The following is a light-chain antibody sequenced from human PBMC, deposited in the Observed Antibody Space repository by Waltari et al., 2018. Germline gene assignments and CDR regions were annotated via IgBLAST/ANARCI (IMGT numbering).Light chain of an antibody. J-gene: IGKJ2*03. CDR2: GAS. V-gene: IGKV3-15*01. CDR3: QQYSNWPHS. CDR1: QSVSSS. Sequence: EIVLTQSPATLSLSPGARATLSCRASQSVSSSLAWYQQKPGQAPRLLIYGASSRATGIPDRFSGSGSGTDFTLTISSLEPEDFAVYYCQQYSNWPHSFGQGTKVEIK.